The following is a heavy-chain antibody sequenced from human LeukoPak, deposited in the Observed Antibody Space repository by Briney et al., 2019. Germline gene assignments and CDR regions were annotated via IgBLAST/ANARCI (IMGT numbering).Heavy chain of an antibody. V-gene: IGHV1-69*13. Sequence: SVTVSCKASGGTFSSYAISWVRQAPGQGLEWMGGIIPIFGTANYAQKFQGRVTITADESTSTAYMGLSSLRSEDTAVYYCAILTGYYYDSSGYYRDYWGQGTLVTVSS. CDR3: AILTGYYYDSSGYYRDY. CDR1: GGTFSSYA. J-gene: IGHJ4*02. D-gene: IGHD3-22*01. CDR2: IIPIFGTA.